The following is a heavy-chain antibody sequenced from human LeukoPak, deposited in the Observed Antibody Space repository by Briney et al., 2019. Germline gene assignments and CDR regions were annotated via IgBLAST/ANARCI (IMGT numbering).Heavy chain of an antibody. Sequence: ASVKVSCKASGYTFSSYGISWVRQAPGQGLEWMGWIIASNGYTNYAQKFQGRVTMITDTSTSTAYMELRSLTSDDTAVYYCARNVSRVPDYWGQGTLVTVSS. D-gene: IGHD3-10*01. V-gene: IGHV1-18*01. CDR2: IIASNGYT. CDR3: ARNVSRVPDY. J-gene: IGHJ4*02. CDR1: GYTFSSYG.